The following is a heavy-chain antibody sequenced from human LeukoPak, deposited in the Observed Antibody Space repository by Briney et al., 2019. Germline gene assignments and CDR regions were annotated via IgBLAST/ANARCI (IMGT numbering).Heavy chain of an antibody. CDR3: ARSHLTTVTTVYRTVFDY. Sequence: GASVKVSCKASGYTFTSYAMHWVRQAPGQRLEWMGWINAGNGNTKYSQEFQGRVTITRDTSASTAYMELSSLRSEDMAVYYCARSHLTTVTTVYRTVFDYWGQGTLVTVSS. V-gene: IGHV1-3*03. CDR1: GYTFTSYA. D-gene: IGHD4-17*01. J-gene: IGHJ4*02. CDR2: INAGNGNT.